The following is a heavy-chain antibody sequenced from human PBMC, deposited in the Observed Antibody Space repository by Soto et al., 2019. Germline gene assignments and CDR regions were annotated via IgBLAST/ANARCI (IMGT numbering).Heavy chain of an antibody. J-gene: IGHJ6*02. Sequence: EVQLVESGGGLVQPGGSLRLSCAVSGFTFSSYTMNWVRQAPGKGLEWVAYISSNSDTKYYADSVKGRFTISRDNAKNSLYLQMNSLRDEDTAVYYCASVGPSQYKFGLDVWGQGTTVTVSS. D-gene: IGHD1-1*01. CDR3: ASVGPSQYKFGLDV. CDR1: GFTFSSYT. CDR2: ISSNSDTK. V-gene: IGHV3-48*02.